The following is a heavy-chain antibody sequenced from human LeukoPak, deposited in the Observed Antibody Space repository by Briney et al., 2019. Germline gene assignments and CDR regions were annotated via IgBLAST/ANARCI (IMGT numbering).Heavy chain of an antibody. D-gene: IGHD5-12*01. CDR1: GFTFSNYW. Sequence: GGSLRLSCAAYGFTFSNYWMTWVRQAPGKGLEWVAHINQDGSKEYYMDSVKARLTISRDNAKNSLSLQMNSLRAEDTAVYYCVRDGGVSGYDLLDYWGQGTLVTVSS. CDR2: INQDGSKE. CDR3: VRDGGVSGYDLLDY. V-gene: IGHV3-7*01. J-gene: IGHJ4*02.